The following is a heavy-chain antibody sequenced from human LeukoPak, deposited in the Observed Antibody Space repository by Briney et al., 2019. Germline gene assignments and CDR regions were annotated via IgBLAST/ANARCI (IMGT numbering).Heavy chain of an antibody. D-gene: IGHD4-11*01. CDR1: GLTFTGYT. V-gene: IGHV3-21*01. CDR2: ISSSSSSI. CDR3: ARGRGVNYQHYYMDV. Sequence: GGSLRLSCAVSGLTFTGYTMNWVRQAPGRGLEWVASISSSSSSIYYADSVKGRFTISRDNAKNSLYLQMNSLRDEDTALYYCARGRGVNYQHYYMDVWGQGTTVTVSS. J-gene: IGHJ6*03.